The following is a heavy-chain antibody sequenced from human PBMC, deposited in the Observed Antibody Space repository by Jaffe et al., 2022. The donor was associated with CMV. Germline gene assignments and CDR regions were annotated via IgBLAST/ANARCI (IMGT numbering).Heavy chain of an antibody. CDR2: IKQDGSEK. Sequence: EVQLVESGGGLVQPGGSLRLSCAASGFTFSSYWMSWVRQAPGKGLEWVANIKQDGSEKYYVDSVKGRFTISRDNAKNSLYLQMNSLRAEDTAVYYCARAEVVEYGPYYMDVWGKGTTVTVSS. CDR3: ARAEVVEYGPYYMDV. J-gene: IGHJ6*03. D-gene: IGHD2-2*01. V-gene: IGHV3-7*03. CDR1: GFTFSSYW.